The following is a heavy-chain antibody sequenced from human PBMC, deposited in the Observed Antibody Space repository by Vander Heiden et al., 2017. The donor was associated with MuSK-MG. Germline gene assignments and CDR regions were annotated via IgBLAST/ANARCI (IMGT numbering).Heavy chain of an antibody. Sequence: QVQLQQWGAGLLKPSETLSLTCAVYGGSFSGYYWSWIRQPPGKGLEWIGEINHSGSTNYNPSLKSRVTISVDTSKNQFSLKLSSVTAADTAVYYCARGGGGSGSYYIPHPFDYWGQGTLVTVSS. CDR2: INHSGST. CDR3: ARGGGGSGSYYIPHPFDY. J-gene: IGHJ4*02. V-gene: IGHV4-34*01. D-gene: IGHD3-10*01. CDR1: GGSFSGYY.